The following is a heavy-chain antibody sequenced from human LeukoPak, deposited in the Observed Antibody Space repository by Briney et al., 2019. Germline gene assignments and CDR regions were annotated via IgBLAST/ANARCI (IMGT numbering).Heavy chain of an antibody. J-gene: IGHJ6*02. CDR3: AKAMDFWSGPNPFYYYYGMDV. V-gene: IGHV3-30*18. Sequence: GGSLRLSCAASGFTFSSYGMHWVRQAPGKGLEWVAVISYDGSNKYYADSVKGRFTISRDNSKNTLDLQMNSLRAEDTAVYYCAKAMDFWSGPNPFYYYYGMDVWGQGTTVTVSS. CDR1: GFTFSSYG. CDR2: ISYDGSNK. D-gene: IGHD3-3*01.